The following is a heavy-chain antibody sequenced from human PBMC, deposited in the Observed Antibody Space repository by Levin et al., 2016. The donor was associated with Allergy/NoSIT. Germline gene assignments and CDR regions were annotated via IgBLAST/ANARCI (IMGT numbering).Heavy chain of an antibody. V-gene: IGHV5-51*01. Sequence: VRQMPGKGLEWMGIIYPGDSDTRYNPSFQGQVTISADKSISTAYLQWRSLKASDAAMYYCARLTRQYCSTISCPRWFDPWGQGTLVTVSS. D-gene: IGHD2-2*01. CDR2: IYPGDSDT. J-gene: IGHJ5*02. CDR3: ARLTRQYCSTISCPRWFDP.